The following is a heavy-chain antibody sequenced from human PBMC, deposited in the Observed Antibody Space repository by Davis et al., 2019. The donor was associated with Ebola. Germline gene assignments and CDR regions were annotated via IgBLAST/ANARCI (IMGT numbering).Heavy chain of an antibody. CDR1: GYSINSGYY. V-gene: IGHV4-38-2*02. CDR3: AREAAHCGGDCHDY. CDR2: IHNSGTT. D-gene: IGHD2-21*01. Sequence: PSETLSLTCAVSGYSINSGYYWGWIRQPPGKGLEWIGSIHNSGTTNYNPSLKSRVTISVDTSRNQFSLKLSSVTAADTAVYYCAREAAHCGGDCHDYWGQGTLVTVSS. J-gene: IGHJ4*02.